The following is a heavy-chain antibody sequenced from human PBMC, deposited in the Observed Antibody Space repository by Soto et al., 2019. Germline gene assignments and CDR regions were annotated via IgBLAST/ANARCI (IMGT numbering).Heavy chain of an antibody. CDR2: IIPIFGTA. J-gene: IGHJ6*02. Sequence: QVQLVQSGAEVKKPGSSVKVSCKASGGTFSSYAISWVRQAPGQGLEWMGGIIPIFGTANYAQKFQGRVTITADESTSTAYMELSSLRSEDTAVYYCARDHRGQLVRGYGMDVWGQGTTVTVSS. CDR3: ARDHRGQLVRGYGMDV. CDR1: GGTFSSYA. V-gene: IGHV1-69*12. D-gene: IGHD6-13*01.